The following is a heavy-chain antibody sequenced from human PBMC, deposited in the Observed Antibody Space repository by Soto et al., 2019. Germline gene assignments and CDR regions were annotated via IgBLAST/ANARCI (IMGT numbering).Heavy chain of an antibody. D-gene: IGHD6-19*01. CDR1: GVTFSSYA. CDR3: ASSRGGSGWYNY. CDR2: IIPIFGTA. V-gene: IGHV1-69*06. J-gene: IGHJ4*02. Sequence: RASVKVSCKASGVTFSSYAISWVLQAPGQGLEWMGGIIPIFGTANYAQKFQGRVTITADKSTSTAYMELSSLRSEDTAVYYCASSRGGSGWYNYWGQGTLVTVSS.